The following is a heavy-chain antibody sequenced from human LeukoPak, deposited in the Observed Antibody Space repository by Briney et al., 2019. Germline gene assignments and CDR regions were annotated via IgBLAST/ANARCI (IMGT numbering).Heavy chain of an antibody. CDR2: IIPIFGTA. Sequence: ASVKVSCKASGGTFSSYAISWVRQAPGQGLEWMGGIIPIFGTANYAQKFQGRATITADESTSTAYMELSSLRSEDTAVYYCARDGYCSGGSCYGMDVWGQGTTVTVSS. CDR3: ARDGYCSGGSCYGMDV. J-gene: IGHJ6*02. CDR1: GGTFSSYA. D-gene: IGHD2-15*01. V-gene: IGHV1-69*13.